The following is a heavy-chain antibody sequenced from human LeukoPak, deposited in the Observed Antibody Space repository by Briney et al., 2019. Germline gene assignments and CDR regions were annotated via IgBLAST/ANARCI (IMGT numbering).Heavy chain of an antibody. Sequence: SETLSLTCTVSGGSISSSNYYWGWIRQPPGKGLEWIGSVSYSGSTYYNASLRSRVTISVDTSKNQFSLRLSSVTAADTAVYYCAREGLNMVRGVIPKEAWGWFDPWGQGTLVTVSS. V-gene: IGHV4-39*02. CDR2: VSYSGST. J-gene: IGHJ5*02. CDR1: GGSISSSNYY. D-gene: IGHD3-10*01. CDR3: AREGLNMVRGVIPKEAWGWFDP.